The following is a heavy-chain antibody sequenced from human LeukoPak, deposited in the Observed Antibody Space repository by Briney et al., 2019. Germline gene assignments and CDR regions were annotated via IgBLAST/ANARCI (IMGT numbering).Heavy chain of an antibody. Sequence: HGASVTVSCKASGYTFTNYYMHWVRQAPGQGLEWMGFINPSGGSTRYAQNFQGRVTMTRDTSTSTIYMEPSSLRSEDTVVYYCARDPRGNSVYVFDHWGQGTLVTVPS. CDR2: INPSGGST. D-gene: IGHD5/OR15-5a*01. CDR3: ARDPRGNSVYVFDH. V-gene: IGHV1-46*01. CDR1: GYTFTNYY. J-gene: IGHJ4*02.